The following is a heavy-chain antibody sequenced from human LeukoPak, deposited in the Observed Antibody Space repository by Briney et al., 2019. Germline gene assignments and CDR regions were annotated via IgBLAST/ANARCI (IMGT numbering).Heavy chain of an antibody. CDR1: GFTVSSNY. Sequence: GGSLRLSCAASGFTVSSNYMSWVRQAPGKGLEWVSVIYSGGSTYYADSVKGRFTISIDNSKNTLYLQMNSLRAEDTAVYYCARDPDYYGMDVWGQGTTVTVSS. J-gene: IGHJ6*02. CDR3: ARDPDYYGMDV. CDR2: IYSGGST. V-gene: IGHV3-66*02.